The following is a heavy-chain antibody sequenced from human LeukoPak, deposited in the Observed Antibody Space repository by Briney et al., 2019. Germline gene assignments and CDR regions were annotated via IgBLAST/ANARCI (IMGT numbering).Heavy chain of an antibody. CDR1: GFTFKSAW. CDR3: ATVYWYFDL. CDR2: IRSNTDGGTT. J-gene: IGHJ2*01. Sequence: GGSLRLSCAGAGFTFKSAWMSWVRQAPGKGLEWVGLIRSNTDGGTTDYAAPVKGRFTISRDDSKNTLHLQMSSLKTEDTAVYYCATVYWYFDLWGLGTLVSVSA. V-gene: IGHV3-15*01.